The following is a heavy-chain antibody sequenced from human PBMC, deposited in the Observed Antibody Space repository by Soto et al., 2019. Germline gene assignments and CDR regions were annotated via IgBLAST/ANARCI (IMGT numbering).Heavy chain of an antibody. CDR2: INAGNGNT. CDR1: GYTFTSYA. Sequence: QVQLVQSGAEVKKPGASVKVSCKASGYTFTSYAMHWVRQAPGQRLEWLGWINAGNGNTKYSQKFQGRVTITRDTSESTAYMELSSLRSEDTAVYYCARYSGSYLYYFDYWGQGTLVTVSS. V-gene: IGHV1-3*01. J-gene: IGHJ4*02. CDR3: ARYSGSYLYYFDY. D-gene: IGHD1-26*01.